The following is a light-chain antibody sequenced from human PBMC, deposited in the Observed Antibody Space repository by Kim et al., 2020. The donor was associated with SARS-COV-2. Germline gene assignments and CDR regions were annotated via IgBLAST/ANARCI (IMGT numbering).Light chain of an antibody. CDR1: QIISSY. Sequence: DIQMTQSPSSLSASVGDRVSITCRASQIISSYLNWYQQKPGEAPKLLIYVASSLQSGVPSRFSGSGSGTDFTLTISSLQPEDFATYYCQQSYSAPLTFGGGTKLEI. CDR3: QQSYSAPLT. J-gene: IGKJ4*01. CDR2: VAS. V-gene: IGKV1-39*01.